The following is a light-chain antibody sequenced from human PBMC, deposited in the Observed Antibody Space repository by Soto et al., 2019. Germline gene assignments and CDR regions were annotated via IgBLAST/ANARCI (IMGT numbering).Light chain of an antibody. CDR2: DTS. CDR1: ESLTNSF. V-gene: IGKV3-20*01. Sequence: ESVLTQSPGTLSLSPGERATLSCRASESLTNSFIAWYQQKPGQAPRLLIYDTSSRASGIPDRFSGGGSGTDFTLTISMLETEDFAVFYCQQYGTSEIIFGQGTRLEIK. J-gene: IGKJ5*01. CDR3: QQYGTSEII.